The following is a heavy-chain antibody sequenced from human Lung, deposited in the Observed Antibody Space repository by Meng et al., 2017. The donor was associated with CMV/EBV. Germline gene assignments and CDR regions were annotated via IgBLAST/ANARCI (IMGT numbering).Heavy chain of an antibody. Sequence: VQPPAGGPGLVNRSWTLSPPWVVACFSISSKSRWTWVRQPPGKGLEWIGDIDDSGSTNYNPSLNSRISISLEKSKNHFSLKVNSVTAADTAVYYCARGKQDAWELLAYWGQGALVTVSS. CDR3: ARGKQDAWELLAY. CDR2: IDDSGST. CDR1: CFSISSKSR. J-gene: IGHJ4*02. D-gene: IGHD1-26*01. V-gene: IGHV4-4*02.